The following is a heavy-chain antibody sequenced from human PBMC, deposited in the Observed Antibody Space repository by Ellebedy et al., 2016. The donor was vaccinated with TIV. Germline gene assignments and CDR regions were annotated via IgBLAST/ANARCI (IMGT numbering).Heavy chain of an antibody. V-gene: IGHV3-9*01. J-gene: IGHJ4*02. CDR3: AKDMRPTGVY. CDR1: GFTLDDYA. D-gene: IGHD3-10*01. CDR2: ISRNSGSI. Sequence: GGSLRLSCEASGFTLDDYAMHWVRQAPGKGLEWVSGISRNSGSIGYADSVKGRFTISRDNAKNSLYLQMSSLTTEDTALYYCAKDMRPTGVYWGQGTLVTVSS.